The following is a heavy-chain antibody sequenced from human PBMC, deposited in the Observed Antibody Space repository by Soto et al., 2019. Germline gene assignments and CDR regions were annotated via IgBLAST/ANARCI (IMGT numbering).Heavy chain of an antibody. V-gene: IGHV1-69*01. J-gene: IGHJ6*02. D-gene: IGHD2-2*01. Sequence: QVQLVQSGAEVKKPGSSVKVSCKASGGTFSSYAISWVRQAPGQGLEWMGGIIPIFGTATYAQKFQGRVTITADESTSTAYMELSSLRSEDTAVYYCARDLKDSYADFIVVVPAASYYGMDVWGQGTTVTVSS. CDR3: ARDLKDSYADFIVVVPAASYYGMDV. CDR1: GGTFSSYA. CDR2: IIPIFGTA.